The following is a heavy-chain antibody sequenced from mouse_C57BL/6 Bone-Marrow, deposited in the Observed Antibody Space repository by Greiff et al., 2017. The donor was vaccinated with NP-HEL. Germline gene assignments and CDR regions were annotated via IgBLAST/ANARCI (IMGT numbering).Heavy chain of an antibody. CDR3: ARDGWAY. CDR2: INPGSGGT. Sequence: VQLQQSGAELVRPGTSVKVSCKASGYAFTNYLIEWVKQRPGQGLEWIGVINPGSGGTNYNEKFKGKATLPEDKSSSPAYMQLSSLTSEDSAVYFCARDGWAYWGQGTLVTVSA. V-gene: IGHV1-54*01. J-gene: IGHJ3*01. CDR1: GYAFTNYL. D-gene: IGHD2-3*01.